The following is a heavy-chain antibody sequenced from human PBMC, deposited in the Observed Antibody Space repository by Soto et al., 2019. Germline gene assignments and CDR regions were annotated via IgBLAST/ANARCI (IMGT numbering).Heavy chain of an antibody. V-gene: IGHV1-69*13. D-gene: IGHD3-10*01. Sequence: SGKVSCKAPGGTLGSFAITGVRQAPGQGLEWMGGIIPIFGTANYAQKFQGRVTMTADESTSTAYRELSSLRSEDTAVYYCARDRSGGESFFDYWGQGTLVTVSS. CDR2: IIPIFGTA. CDR1: GGTLGSFA. J-gene: IGHJ4*02. CDR3: ARDRSGGESFFDY.